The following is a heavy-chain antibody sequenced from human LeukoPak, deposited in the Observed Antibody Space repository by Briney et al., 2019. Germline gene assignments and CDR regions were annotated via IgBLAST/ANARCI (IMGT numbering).Heavy chain of an antibody. Sequence: KSSETLSLTCSVSSGFISSYYWTWIRQSPGKGLEWIGYIYYTGSTSYNPSLQSRVTISVDTSKNQFSLRLNSVTAADTAVYYCAREVIGNNFQYYFDYWGQGILVTVSS. CDR1: SGFISSYY. CDR2: IYYTGST. CDR3: AREVIGNNFQYYFDY. J-gene: IGHJ4*02. V-gene: IGHV4-59*01. D-gene: IGHD1-26*01.